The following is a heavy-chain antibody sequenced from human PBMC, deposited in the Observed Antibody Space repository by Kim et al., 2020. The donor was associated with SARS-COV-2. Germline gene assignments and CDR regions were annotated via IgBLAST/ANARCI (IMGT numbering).Heavy chain of an antibody. D-gene: IGHD4-17*01. Sequence: TGYAQKFQGRVTMTWDTSISTAYMELGSLRSEDTAVYYCARGRYGDLGYWGQGALVTVSS. J-gene: IGHJ4*02. CDR2: T. CDR3: ARGRYGDLGY. V-gene: IGHV1-8*01.